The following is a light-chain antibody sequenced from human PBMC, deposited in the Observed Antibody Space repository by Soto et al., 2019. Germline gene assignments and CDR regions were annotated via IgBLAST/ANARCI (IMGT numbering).Light chain of an antibody. J-gene: IGLJ7*01. CDR2: DTN. V-gene: IGLV1-51*01. CDR1: SSNIGNYC. Sequence: QSVLTQPPSVAAAAGQKVTITRSGSSSNIGNYCVSWYQLLPGTAPKLLIYDTNKRPSGIPDRFSGSKSGTSATLGITGLQTGDEADYYCGTWHSSLSAGAVFGGGTQLTVL. CDR3: GTWHSSLSAGAV.